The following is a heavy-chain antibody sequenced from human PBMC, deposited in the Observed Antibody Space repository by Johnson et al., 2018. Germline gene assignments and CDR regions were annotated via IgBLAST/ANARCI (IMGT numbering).Heavy chain of an antibody. V-gene: IGHV3-7*01. CDR1: AFIFSNYW. CDR3: ARTGSGWFGKDAFAS. Sequence: VQLVESGGGLVQPGGSLRLSCAASAFIFSNYWMSWVRQAPGKGLEWVANIKQDGGENYYVDSVKGRFTISRDNAKNSLYLQMNSLRVEDTAVYYCARTGSGWFGKDAFASWGQGTMVTVSS. CDR2: IKQDGGEN. J-gene: IGHJ3*02. D-gene: IGHD6-19*01.